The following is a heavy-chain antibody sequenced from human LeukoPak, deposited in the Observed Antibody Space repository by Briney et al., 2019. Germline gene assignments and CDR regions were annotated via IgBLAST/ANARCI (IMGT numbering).Heavy chain of an antibody. J-gene: IGHJ4*02. V-gene: IGHV3-23*01. CDR1: RFTFSSYS. CDR3: ARRAGSYSHSYDY. D-gene: IGHD2-15*01. Sequence: GGSLRLSCAASRFTFSSYSMNWVRQAPGKGLEWVSAISGSGASTYYADSVRGRFIISKDNSKNTLYLQMNSLRAEDTAVYYCARRAGSYSHSYDYWGQGTLVTVSS. CDR2: ISGSGAST.